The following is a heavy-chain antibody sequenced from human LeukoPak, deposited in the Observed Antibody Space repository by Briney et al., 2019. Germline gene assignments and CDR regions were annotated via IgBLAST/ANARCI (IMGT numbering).Heavy chain of an antibody. V-gene: IGHV4-34*01. CDR1: GGSFSGYY. Sequence: SETLSLTCAVYGGSFSGYYWNWIRQPPGGGLEWIGEIDHLGSTYYNPSLKSRVSMSVDSSKNQFSLTLKFATVADTAVYYCARGWAITGYSHYFDYWGQGTLVTVSS. CDR3: ARGWAITGYSHYFDY. D-gene: IGHD3-9*01. CDR2: IDHLGST. J-gene: IGHJ4*02.